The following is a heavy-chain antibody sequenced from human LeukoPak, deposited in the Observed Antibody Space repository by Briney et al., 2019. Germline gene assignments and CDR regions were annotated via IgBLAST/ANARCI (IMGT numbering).Heavy chain of an antibody. V-gene: IGHV3-30*02. D-gene: IGHD3-22*01. CDR1: GFTFSSYG. CDR2: IRYDGSNK. CDR3: ATSRYYYDSSGYPEYFQH. J-gene: IGHJ1*01. Sequence: GSLRLSCAASGFTFSSYGMHWVRQAPGKGLEWVAFIRYDGSNKYYADSVKGRFTISRDDSKNTLYLQMNSLRAEDTAVYYCATSRYYYDSSGYPEYFQHWGQGTLVTVSS.